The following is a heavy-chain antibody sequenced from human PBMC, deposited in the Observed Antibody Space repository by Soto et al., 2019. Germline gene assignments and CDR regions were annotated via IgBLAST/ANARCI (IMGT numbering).Heavy chain of an antibody. CDR3: VKIAVAARRGPFGY. D-gene: IGHD6-6*01. Sequence: GGSLRLSCSASGFTFSSYAMHWVRQAPGKGLEYVSAISSNGGSTYYADSVKGRFTISRDNSKNTLYLQMSSLRAEDTAVYYCVKIAVAARRGPFGYWGQGTLVTVSS. CDR1: GFTFSSYA. CDR2: ISSNGGST. V-gene: IGHV3-64D*06. J-gene: IGHJ4*02.